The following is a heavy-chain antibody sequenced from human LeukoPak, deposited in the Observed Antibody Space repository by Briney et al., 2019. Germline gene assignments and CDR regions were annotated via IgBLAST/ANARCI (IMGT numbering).Heavy chain of an antibody. D-gene: IGHD3-10*01. J-gene: IGHJ5*02. CDR1: GGSISSGAYF. V-gene: IGHV4-31*03. Sequence: SETLSLTCTVSGGSISSGAYFWSWIRQHPRKGLEWIGYIYYSGSTYYNPSLKSRITLSVDTSKNQFSLKLSSVTAADTAVYYCARPRNYYGSGSYLGFDPWGQGTLVTVSS. CDR3: ARPRNYYGSGSYLGFDP. CDR2: IYYSGST.